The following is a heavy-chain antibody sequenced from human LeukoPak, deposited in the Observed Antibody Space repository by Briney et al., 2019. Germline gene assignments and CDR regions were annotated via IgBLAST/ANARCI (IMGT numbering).Heavy chain of an antibody. CDR1: GFNLSDYW. Sequence: GGSLRLSCRASGFNLSDYWMHWVRQAPGEGLLWVSRINRDGRSAGYADFVKGRSTISRDNSKNTLAMQLDSLTVEDTGVYYCARGNRGFGDTYSYFNYWGQGLLVTVSS. D-gene: IGHD3-16*01. CDR2: INRDGRSA. J-gene: IGHJ4*02. V-gene: IGHV3-74*01. CDR3: ARGNRGFGDTYSYFNY.